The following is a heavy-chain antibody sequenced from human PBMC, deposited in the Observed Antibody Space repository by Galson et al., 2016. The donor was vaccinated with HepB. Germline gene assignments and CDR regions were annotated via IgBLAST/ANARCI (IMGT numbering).Heavy chain of an antibody. CDR2: IYYSGST. J-gene: IGHJ3*02. Sequence: SETLSLTCTVSGGSISSSNYYWGWIRQPPGKGLEWIGSIYYSGSTYYNPSLKSRVTIPLDRSKNQFSLRLTYVTAADTAIYYCVRQMPQAPDAFDIWGHGALVTVSS. CDR1: GGSISSSNYY. CDR3: VRQMPQAPDAFDI. V-gene: IGHV4-39*07. D-gene: IGHD2-2*01.